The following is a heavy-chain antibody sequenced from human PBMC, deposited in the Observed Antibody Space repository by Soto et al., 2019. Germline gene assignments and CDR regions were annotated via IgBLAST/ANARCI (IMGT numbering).Heavy chain of an antibody. V-gene: IGHV4-4*07. CDR2: IYTSGST. D-gene: IGHD6-19*01. CDR3: AREGHSSGWYDYYYGTDV. Sequence: PSETLSLTCTVSGGSISSYYWSWIRQPAGKGLEWIGRIYTSGSTNYNPSLKSRVTMSVDTSKNQFSLKLSSVTAADTAVYYCAREGHSSGWYDYYYGTDVWGQGTTVTVSS. CDR1: GGSISSYY. J-gene: IGHJ6*02.